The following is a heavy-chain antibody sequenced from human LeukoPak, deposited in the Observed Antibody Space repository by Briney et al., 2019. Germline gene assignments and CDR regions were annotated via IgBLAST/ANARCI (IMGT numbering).Heavy chain of an antibody. V-gene: IGHV3-23*01. Sequence: GGSLRLSCAASGFSFSIYAMRWVRQAPGKGLEWVSTISGSGGDKYYADSVKGRFTISRDNSENTLYLQMNSLRAEDTAVYYCAKDCLTGSYGYFDYWGLGALVTVSS. J-gene: IGHJ4*02. D-gene: IGHD3-10*01. CDR2: ISGSGGDK. CDR1: GFSFSIYA. CDR3: AKDCLTGSYGYFDY.